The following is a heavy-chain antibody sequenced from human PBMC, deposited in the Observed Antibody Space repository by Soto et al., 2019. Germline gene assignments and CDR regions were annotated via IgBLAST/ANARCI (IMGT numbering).Heavy chain of an antibody. Sequence: GGSLRLSCSASGFTFSSYAMRWVRQAPGKGLEYVSAISSNGGSTYYADSVKGRFTISRDNSKNTLYLQMSSLRAEDTAVYYCVKDRGEQQLSRDYWGQGTLVTVSS. J-gene: IGHJ4*02. CDR2: ISSNGGST. CDR1: GFTFSSYA. D-gene: IGHD6-13*01. V-gene: IGHV3-64D*08. CDR3: VKDRGEQQLSRDY.